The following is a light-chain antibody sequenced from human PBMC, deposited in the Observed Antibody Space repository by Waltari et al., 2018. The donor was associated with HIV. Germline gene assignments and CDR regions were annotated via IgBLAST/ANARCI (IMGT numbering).Light chain of an antibody. CDR2: NVS. CDR3: SSYTSSGPRYVL. J-gene: IGLJ2*01. V-gene: IGLV2-14*03. CDR1: SGDVGGYNF. Sequence: SALTQPASVSGSPGQSITISCSGTSGDVGGYNFVSWYQKHPGKAPKLIIYNVSSLPSGFSIRFSGSRSPNTASLTISGLQVEDEADYFCSSYTSSGPRYVLFGGGTRLTVL.